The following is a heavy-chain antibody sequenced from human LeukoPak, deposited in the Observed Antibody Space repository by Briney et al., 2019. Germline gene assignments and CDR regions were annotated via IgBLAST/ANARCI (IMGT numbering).Heavy chain of an antibody. Sequence: ASVKVSCKASGYTFTSYDINWVRQAPGQGLEYMGVINPDGGGTRYAQKFQGRVTMTRDMSTSTVYMELSSLRSEDTAVYYCAIVFLQGGHWGQGTLVTVSS. CDR1: GYTFTSYD. V-gene: IGHV1-46*01. CDR3: AIVFLQGGH. J-gene: IGHJ4*02. D-gene: IGHD2/OR15-2a*01. CDR2: INPDGGGT.